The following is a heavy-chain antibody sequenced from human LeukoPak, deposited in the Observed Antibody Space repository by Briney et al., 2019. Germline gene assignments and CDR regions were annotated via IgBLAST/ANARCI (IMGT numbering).Heavy chain of an antibody. J-gene: IGHJ6*03. D-gene: IGHD3/OR15-3a*01. CDR3: ARGGGNPGKYDVLTGPYYYFYYMDV. CDR2: ISVYNGNI. V-gene: IGHV1-18*01. CDR1: GFNFKSCG. Sequence: ASVKVSCKASGFNFKSCGIHWVRQAPGQGLEWMGWISVYNGNINHAQKFQGSLTMTTDTSTSTAYMHLRSLTSDDTAIYYCARGGGNPGKYDVLTGPYYYFYYMDVWGKGTTVTVSS.